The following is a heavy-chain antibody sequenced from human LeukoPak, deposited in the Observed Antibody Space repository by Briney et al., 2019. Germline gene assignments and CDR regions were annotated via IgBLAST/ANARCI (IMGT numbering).Heavy chain of an antibody. CDR1: GFTFSNYA. CDR3: ATAVASSSGWYADY. D-gene: IGHD6-19*01. V-gene: IGHV3-30-3*01. J-gene: IGHJ4*02. Sequence: TGGSLRPSCAASGFTFSNYAMNWVRQAPGKGLEWVATISFDGSNKYYSDVVTGRFTVSRDNSKNTLYLQMNSLRAEDTAVYYCATAVASSSGWYADYWGQGTLVTVSS. CDR2: ISFDGSNK.